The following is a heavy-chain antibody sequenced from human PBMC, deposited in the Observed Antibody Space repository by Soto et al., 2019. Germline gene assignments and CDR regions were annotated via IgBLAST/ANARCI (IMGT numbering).Heavy chain of an antibody. CDR3: ARGERSGYYDS. CDR2: ISYDGTIK. J-gene: IGHJ4*02. V-gene: IGHV3-30-3*01. CDR1: GFALSVYA. Sequence: QVQLVESGGGVGQPGRSLRLSCAASGFALSVYAMHWVRQAPGKGLEWVAVISYDGTIKHYMDSVKGRFTISRDNSKNMLFLQMNSLRPDDTAVFYCARGERSGYYDSWGLGTLVTVSS. D-gene: IGHD3-3*01.